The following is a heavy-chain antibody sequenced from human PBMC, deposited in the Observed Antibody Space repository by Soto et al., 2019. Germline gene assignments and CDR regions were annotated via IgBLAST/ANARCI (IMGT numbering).Heavy chain of an antibody. CDR1: GFTFSDYY. Sequence: GGSLRLSCAASGFTFSDYYMSWIRQAPGKGLEWVSYISSSSSYTNYADSVKGRFTISRDNAKNSLYLQMNSLRAEDTAVYYCARDNCSSTSCFTGRGYYYYYGMDVWGQGTTDTVSS. J-gene: IGHJ6*02. D-gene: IGHD2-2*01. V-gene: IGHV3-11*06. CDR3: ARDNCSSTSCFTGRGYYYYYGMDV. CDR2: ISSSSSYT.